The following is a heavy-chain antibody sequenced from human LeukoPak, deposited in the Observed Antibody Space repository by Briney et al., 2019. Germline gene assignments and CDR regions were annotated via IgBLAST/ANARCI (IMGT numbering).Heavy chain of an antibody. CDR1: GGSISSYY. CDR3: ARRLPGFLVRGVLNGNWFDP. CDR2: IYYSGTT. J-gene: IGHJ5*02. Sequence: SETLSLTCTVSGGSISSYYWGWIRQPPGKGLEWIGSIYYSGTTHYSPSLESRVTISVDTSKNQFSLKLSSVTAADTAVYYCARRLPGFLVRGVLNGNWFDPWGQGTLVTVSS. V-gene: IGHV4-39*07. D-gene: IGHD3-10*01.